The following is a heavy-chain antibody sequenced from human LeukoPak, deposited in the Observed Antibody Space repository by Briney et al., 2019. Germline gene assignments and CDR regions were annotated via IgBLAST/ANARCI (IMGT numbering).Heavy chain of an antibody. CDR2: ISSDETNI. D-gene: IGHD3-10*02. J-gene: IGHJ4*02. Sequence: GGSLRLSCATSGFTFSNYGMHWVRQAPGKGLEWVAVISSDETNIRYGDSVRGRFTVSRDNAKNSLYLQMNSLRAEDTALYYCAKVHFVRGFDFWGQGTLVTVSS. V-gene: IGHV3-30*18. CDR3: AKVHFVRGFDF. CDR1: GFTFSNYG.